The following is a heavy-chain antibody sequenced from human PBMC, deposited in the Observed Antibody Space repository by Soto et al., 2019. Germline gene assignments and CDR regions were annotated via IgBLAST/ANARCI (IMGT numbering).Heavy chain of an antibody. CDR1: GGTFSSYA. Sequence: SVKVSCKASGGTFSSYAISWVRQAPGQGLEWMGGIIPIFGTANYAQKFQGRVTITADESTSTAYMELSSLRSEDTAVYYCARGASGEYLWVYYGMDVWGQGTTVTVSS. CDR3: ARGASGEYLWVYYGMDV. J-gene: IGHJ6*02. V-gene: IGHV1-69*13. D-gene: IGHD4-17*01. CDR2: IIPIFGTA.